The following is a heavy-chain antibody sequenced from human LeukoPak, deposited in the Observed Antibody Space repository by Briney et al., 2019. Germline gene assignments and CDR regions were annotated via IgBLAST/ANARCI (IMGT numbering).Heavy chain of an antibody. CDR3: ARVLSAVVAATRGYYYYMDV. V-gene: IGHV3-20*04. Sequence: GGSLRLSCAASGFTFDDYGMSWVRQAPGEGLEWVSGINWNGGSTGYADSVKGRFTISRDNAKNSLYLQMNSLRAEDTALYYCARVLSAVVAATRGYYYYMDVWGKGTTVTVSS. CDR2: INWNGGST. CDR1: GFTFDDYG. J-gene: IGHJ6*03. D-gene: IGHD2-15*01.